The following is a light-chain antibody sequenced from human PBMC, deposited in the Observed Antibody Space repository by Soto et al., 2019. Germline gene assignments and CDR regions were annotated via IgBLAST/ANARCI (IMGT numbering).Light chain of an antibody. CDR2: RNN. J-gene: IGLJ3*02. V-gene: IGLV1-47*01. Sequence: QPVLTQPPSASGTPGQRVTISCSGSSSNIETNYVYWYQQFPGTAPKVLIYRNNQRPSRVPDRFSASKSGTSASLAISGLRSEDEADYYCAVWDGSLSGWVFGGGTKVTVL. CDR1: SSNIETNY. CDR3: AVWDGSLSGWV.